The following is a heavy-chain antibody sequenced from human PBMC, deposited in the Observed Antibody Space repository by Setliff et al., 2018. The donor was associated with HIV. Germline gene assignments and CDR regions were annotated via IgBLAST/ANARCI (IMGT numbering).Heavy chain of an antibody. J-gene: IGHJ4*02. D-gene: IGHD3-10*01. CDR1: GYTFTSHD. CDR3: ARGGTLFY. V-gene: IGHV1-8*02. CDR2: MSPNSGNT. Sequence: GASVKVSCKTSGYTFTSHDINWVRQAPGQGLEWMGWMSPNSGNTGYAQKFGGRVTMSRDASVSTAYLELRSLKFDDTAVYYCARGGTLFYWGQGTLVTVSS.